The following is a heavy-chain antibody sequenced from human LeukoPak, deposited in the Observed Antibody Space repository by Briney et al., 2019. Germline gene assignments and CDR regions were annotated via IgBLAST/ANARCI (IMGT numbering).Heavy chain of an antibody. CDR1: GFTFSSYA. CDR3: AKGSAGTGFDY. J-gene: IGHJ4*02. V-gene: IGHV3-30*04. CDR2: ISYDGSNK. D-gene: IGHD6-19*01. Sequence: GGSLRLSYAASGFTFSSYAMHWVRQAPGKGLEWVAVISYDGSNKYYADSVKGRFTISRDNSKNTLYLQMNSLRAEDTAVYYCAKGSAGTGFDYWGQGTLVTVSS.